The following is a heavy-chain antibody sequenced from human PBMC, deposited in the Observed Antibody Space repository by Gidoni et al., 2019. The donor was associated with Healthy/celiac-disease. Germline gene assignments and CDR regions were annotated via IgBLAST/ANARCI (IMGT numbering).Heavy chain of an antibody. D-gene: IGHD5-18*01. CDR1: GFTFSRYA. CDR2: ISGSGGST. Sequence: EVQLLESGGGLAQPGGSLSTSCAASGFTFSRYAMSWVRQAPGKGREWVSAISGSGGSTYYADSVKGRFTISRDNSKNTLYLQMNSLRAEDTAVYYCAKDKVDTAMVTSFDYWGQGTLVTVSS. CDR3: AKDKVDTAMVTSFDY. V-gene: IGHV3-23*01. J-gene: IGHJ4*02.